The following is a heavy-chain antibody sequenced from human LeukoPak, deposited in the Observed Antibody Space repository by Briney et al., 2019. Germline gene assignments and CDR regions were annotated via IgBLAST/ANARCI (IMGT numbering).Heavy chain of an antibody. CDR2: IYSGNSA. CDR1: GFTVSSNY. J-gene: IGHJ3*01. V-gene: IGHV3-66*01. Sequence: PGGSLRLSRAASGFTVSSNYMNWVRQAPGKGLEWVSVIYSGNSAYYADSVKGRFTISRDSSKNTLYLQMNSLRAEDTAVYYCARESMDAFDVWGQGTMVTVSS. CDR3: ARESMDAFDV. D-gene: IGHD3/OR15-3a*01.